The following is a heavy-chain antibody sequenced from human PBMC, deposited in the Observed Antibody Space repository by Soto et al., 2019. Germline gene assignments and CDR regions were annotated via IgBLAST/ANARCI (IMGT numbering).Heavy chain of an antibody. Sequence: SETLSLTCTVSGDSISSYYWSWIRQPPGKGLEWIGYIYYSGSTNYNPSLKSRVTISVDTSKNQFSLKLSSVTAADTAVYYCARVERCYFEYWGQRTLVNVPS. D-gene: IGHD1-1*01. J-gene: IGHJ4*02. CDR1: GDSISSYY. CDR2: IYYSGST. V-gene: IGHV4-59*01. CDR3: ARVERCYFEY.